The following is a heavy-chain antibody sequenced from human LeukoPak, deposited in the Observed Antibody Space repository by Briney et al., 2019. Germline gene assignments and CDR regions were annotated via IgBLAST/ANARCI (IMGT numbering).Heavy chain of an antibody. CDR3: ARGWNSDY. J-gene: IGHJ4*02. V-gene: IGHV3-11*04. CDR2: VSGSGYII. CDR1: GFTFSDNY. Sequence: PGGSLRLFCGACGFTFSDNYMSWIRRAPGKGLEWVSYVSGSGYIIDYVASVKGRFTISRDNAKNSLYLQMNSLSAEDTAVYYCARGWNSDYWGQGTLVTVSS. D-gene: IGHD1/OR15-1a*01.